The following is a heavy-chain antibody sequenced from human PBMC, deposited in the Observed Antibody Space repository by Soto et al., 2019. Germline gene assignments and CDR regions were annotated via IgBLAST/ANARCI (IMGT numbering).Heavy chain of an antibody. CDR1: GYTFTSYG. CDR2: ISHDQTDK. CDR3: VKDPYSGELAGHLTWFDS. Sequence: SCKASGYTFTSYGISWVRQAPGKGLEWLAGISHDQTDKYYTDSVKGRIIISRDNSKSTLHLQMNSLRVEDTAVYYCVKDPYSGELAGHLTWFDSWGHGALVTVSS. V-gene: IGHV3-30*18. J-gene: IGHJ5*01. D-gene: IGHD2-21*01.